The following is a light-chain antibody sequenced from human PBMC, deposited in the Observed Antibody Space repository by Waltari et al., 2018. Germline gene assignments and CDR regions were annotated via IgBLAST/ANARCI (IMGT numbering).Light chain of an antibody. J-gene: IGKJ1*01. CDR2: AAS. CDR1: QNNGNY. Sequence: DIQMTQSPSSLSASVGDRLTITCRASQNNGNYVTWYRQQPGKAPELLMFAASSVHVGVPSKFSGSGSGTEFTLTLNSLQPEDFVTYYCQQSYTTPRTFGQGTKVELK. V-gene: IGKV1-39*01. CDR3: QQSYTTPRT.